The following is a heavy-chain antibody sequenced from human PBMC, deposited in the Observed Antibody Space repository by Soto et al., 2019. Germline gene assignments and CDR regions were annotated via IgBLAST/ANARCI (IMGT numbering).Heavy chain of an antibody. V-gene: IGHV4-39*01. J-gene: IGHJ4*02. CDR2: IYYSGST. CDR1: GGSISSSSYY. CDR3: ARHGLKYSSSSPSFDY. D-gene: IGHD6-6*01. Sequence: SETLSLTCTVSGGSISSSSYYWGWIRQPPGKGLEWIGSIYYSGSTYYNPSLKSRVTISVDTSKNQFSLKLSSVTAADTAVYYCARHGLKYSSSSPSFDYWGQGTLVTVSS.